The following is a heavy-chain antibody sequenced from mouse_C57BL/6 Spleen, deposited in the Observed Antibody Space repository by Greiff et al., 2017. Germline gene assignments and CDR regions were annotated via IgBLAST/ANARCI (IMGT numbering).Heavy chain of an antibody. CDR1: GYTFTSYW. CDR2: IDPSDSEP. CDR3: ARDYYGSSYDY. D-gene: IGHD1-1*01. Sequence: LKQPGAELVRPGSSVKLSCKASGYTFTSYWMHWVKQRPIQGLEWIDNIDPSDSEPNYYQKFKDKATWTVDKSSSTAYMQLSSLTSEDPAVYYCARDYYGSSYDYWGQGTTLTVSS. J-gene: IGHJ2*01. V-gene: IGHV1-52*01.